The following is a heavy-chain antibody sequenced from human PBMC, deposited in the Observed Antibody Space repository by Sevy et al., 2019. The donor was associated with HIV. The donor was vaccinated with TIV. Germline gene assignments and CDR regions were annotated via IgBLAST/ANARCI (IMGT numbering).Heavy chain of an antibody. CDR3: ARAGTGSYRAYFDY. CDR2: LYSGGST. CDR1: EFTVSSSY. Sequence: GGSLRLSCAASEFTVSSSYMSWVRQAPGKGLEWVSILYSGGSTYYAASVKGRFAGSRVNSKNTLYLQMNSLRAEDTAVYYCARAGTGSYRAYFDYWGQGTLVTVSS. J-gene: IGHJ4*02. V-gene: IGHV3-53*01. D-gene: IGHD1-26*01.